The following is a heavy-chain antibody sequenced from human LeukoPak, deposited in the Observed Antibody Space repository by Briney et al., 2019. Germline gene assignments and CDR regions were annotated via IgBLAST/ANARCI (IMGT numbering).Heavy chain of an antibody. CDR3: ARADSGADFWSGYALHYYYYYYMDV. Sequence: ASVKVSCKASGYTFTSYGISWVRQAPGQGLEWMGWISAYNGNTNYAQKLQGRVTMTTDTSTSTAYMELRSLRSDDTAVYYCARADSGADFWSGYALHYYYYYYMDVWGKGTTVTVSS. V-gene: IGHV1-18*01. CDR1: GYTFTSYG. CDR2: ISAYNGNT. D-gene: IGHD3-3*01. J-gene: IGHJ6*03.